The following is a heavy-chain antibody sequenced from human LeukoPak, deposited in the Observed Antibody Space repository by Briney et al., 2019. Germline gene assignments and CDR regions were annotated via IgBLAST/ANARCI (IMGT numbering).Heavy chain of an antibody. D-gene: IGHD3-10*01. CDR2: IYYSGST. CDR3: ARGRGTLWFGGSQ. CDR1: GVSMSSYY. Sequence: PSETLSLTCTVSGVSMSSYYWSWIRQPPGKGLQWIGYIYYSGSTNYNPSLKSRVTISVDTSKNQFSLKLSSVTAADTAVYYCARGRGTLWFGGSQGGQGTLVTVSS. J-gene: IGHJ4*02. V-gene: IGHV4-59*12.